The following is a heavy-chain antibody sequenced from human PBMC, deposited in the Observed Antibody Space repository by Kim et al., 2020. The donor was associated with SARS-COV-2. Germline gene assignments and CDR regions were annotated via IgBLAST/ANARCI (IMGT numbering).Heavy chain of an antibody. CDR2: ISAYNGNT. D-gene: IGHD3-10*01. CDR3: ARDRVPSYGSGSSRPFWFDP. CDR1: GYTFTSYG. J-gene: IGHJ5*02. Sequence: ASVKVSCKASGYTFTSYGISWVRQAPGQGLEWMGWISAYNGNTNYAQKLQGRVTMTTDTSTSTAYMELRSLRSDDTAVYYCARDRVPSYGSGSSRPFWFDPWGQGTLVTVSS. V-gene: IGHV1-18*04.